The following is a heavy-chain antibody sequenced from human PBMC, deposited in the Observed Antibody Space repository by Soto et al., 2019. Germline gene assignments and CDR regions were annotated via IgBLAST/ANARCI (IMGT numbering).Heavy chain of an antibody. Sequence: GGSLRLSCAASGFTFSNYDMHWVRQVTGKGLEWVSDIGKAGDTYYLGSVKGRFTISRENAKNSLYLQMNSLGVEDTAVYYCVRDPSGHGMDVWGQGTTVTVSS. J-gene: IGHJ6*02. CDR2: IGKAGDT. CDR1: GFTFSNYD. V-gene: IGHV3-13*01. D-gene: IGHD1-26*01. CDR3: VRDPSGHGMDV.